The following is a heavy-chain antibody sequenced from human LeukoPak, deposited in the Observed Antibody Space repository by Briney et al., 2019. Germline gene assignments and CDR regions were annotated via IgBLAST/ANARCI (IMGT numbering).Heavy chain of an antibody. Sequence: GSLRLSCAASGFIFSSYWMHWVRQAPGKGLEWVSSIDRSSAYIYYADSVKGRFTISRDNAKNSLYLQMNSLRAEDTAVYYCARGTMAGARGADYWGQGTLVTVSS. J-gene: IGHJ4*02. CDR1: GFIFSSYW. CDR2: IDRSSAYI. V-gene: IGHV3-21*04. D-gene: IGHD1-26*01. CDR3: ARGTMAGARGADY.